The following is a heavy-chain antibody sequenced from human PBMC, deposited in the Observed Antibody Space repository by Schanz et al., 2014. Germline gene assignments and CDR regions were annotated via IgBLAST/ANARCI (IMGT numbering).Heavy chain of an antibody. CDR2: VTWDGGYT. J-gene: IGHJ4*02. D-gene: IGHD5-12*01. V-gene: IGHV3-43*01. CDR3: AKNRAGGYESFLDS. Sequence: EVQLVESGGVVVQPGGSLRLSCAGSGFTFDDYTMHWVRQPPGKGLEWVSLVTWDGGYTYYADSVKGRFTISRDNSKNSLYLQMDSLRSKDTALYYCAKNRAGGYESFLDSWGQGTLVTVSS. CDR1: GFTFDDYT.